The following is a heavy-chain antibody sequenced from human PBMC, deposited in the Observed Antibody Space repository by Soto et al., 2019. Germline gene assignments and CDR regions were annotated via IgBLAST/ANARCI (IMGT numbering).Heavy chain of an antibody. V-gene: IGHV4-34*01. CDR2: INHSGST. CDR1: GGSFSGYY. D-gene: IGHD1-26*01. J-gene: IGHJ4*01. CDR3: ARFHGTGELVVRPYYFDY. Sequence: PSATLSLTCAVYGGSFSGYYWSWIRQPPGKGLEWIGEINHSGSTNYNPSLKSRVTISGDTSKNQFSLELSSVTAADTAVYYCARFHGTGELVVRPYYFDYWGHGNLVTVSS.